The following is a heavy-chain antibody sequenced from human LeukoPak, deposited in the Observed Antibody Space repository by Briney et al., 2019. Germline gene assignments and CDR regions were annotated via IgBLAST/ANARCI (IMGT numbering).Heavy chain of an antibody. D-gene: IGHD2-8*01. J-gene: IGHJ3*02. V-gene: IGHV1-2*02. CDR2: INPNSGGT. CDR3: ASEIYCTNGVCYLKDAFDI. CDR1: GYTFTGYY. Sequence: ASVKVSCKASGYTFTGYYMHWVPQAPGQGLEWMGWINPNSGGTNYAQKFQGRVTMTRDTSINTAYMELSRLRSDDTAVYFCASEIYCTNGVCYLKDAFDIWGQGTMVTVSS.